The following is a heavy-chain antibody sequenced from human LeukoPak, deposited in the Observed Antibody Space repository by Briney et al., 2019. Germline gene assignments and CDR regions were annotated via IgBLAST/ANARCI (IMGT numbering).Heavy chain of an antibody. CDR3: ARGFCSSTSGPDDAFDI. Sequence: SETLSLTCTVSGGSVSSGSYYWSWIRQPPGKGLEWIRYIYYSGSTNYNPSLKSRVTISVDTSKNQFSLKLSSVTAADTAVYYCARGFCSSTSGPDDAFDIWGQGKRVTVSS. CDR1: GGSVSSGSYY. D-gene: IGHD2-2*01. CDR2: IYYSGST. V-gene: IGHV4-61*01. J-gene: IGHJ3*02.